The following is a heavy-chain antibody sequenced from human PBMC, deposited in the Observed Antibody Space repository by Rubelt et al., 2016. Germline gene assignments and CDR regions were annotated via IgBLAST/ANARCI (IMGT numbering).Heavy chain of an antibody. D-gene: IGHD6-13*01. CDR2: INPSGGST. V-gene: IGHV1-46*01. J-gene: IGHJ3*02. CDR1: GYTFTSHY. Sequence: QVQLVQSGAEVKKPGASVKVSCKASGYTFTSHYMHWVRQAPGQGLEWMGIINPSGGSTSYAQKCQGRVTMTRDTATSTVYMELSSLRSEDTAVYYCARGSWFRGAFDIWGQGTMVTVSS. CDR3: ARGSWFRGAFDI.